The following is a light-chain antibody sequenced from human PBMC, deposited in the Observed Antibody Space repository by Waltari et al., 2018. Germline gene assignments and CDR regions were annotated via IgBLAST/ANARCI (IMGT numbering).Light chain of an antibody. V-gene: IGKV4-1*01. CDR2: GAS. J-gene: IGKJ2*01. CDR1: HSVFYSSAENHY. Sequence: DIVMTQSPPFLAVSLGERATINCTSSHSVFYSSAENHYIAWYQQKPGRTLKLLIYGASTREARVPERFSGSGSGTHFTLTIDSLQAEDVAVYYCQQYYSAPPNTFGRGTKLDLK. CDR3: QQYYSAPPNT.